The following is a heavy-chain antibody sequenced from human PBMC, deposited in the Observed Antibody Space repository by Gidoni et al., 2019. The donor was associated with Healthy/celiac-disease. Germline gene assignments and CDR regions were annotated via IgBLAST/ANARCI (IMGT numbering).Heavy chain of an antibody. J-gene: IGHJ4*02. D-gene: IGHD3-3*01. CDR2: IYTSGST. CDR1: GGSISSGSYY. Sequence: QVQLQESGPGLVKPSQTLSLTCTVSGGSISSGSYYWRWIRQPTGKGLEWIGRIYTSGSTNYNPSLKSRVTISVDTSKNQFSLKLSSVTAADTAVYYCAYTGYYDFWSGYYPSPHYYFDYWGQGTLVTVSS. CDR3: AYTGYYDFWSGYYPSPHYYFDY. V-gene: IGHV4-61*02.